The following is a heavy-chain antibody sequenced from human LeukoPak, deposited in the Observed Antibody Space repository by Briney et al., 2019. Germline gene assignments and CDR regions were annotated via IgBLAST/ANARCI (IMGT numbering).Heavy chain of an antibody. Sequence: GGSLRLSCAASGFTFNTYWMIWVRQAPGKGLEWVANIDQGGSTKYYVDSLKGRFTISRDIAKNSLYLQMNSLRAEDTAVYYCVRDKGGRSGAIYYDAFDVWGQGTMVTVSS. D-gene: IGHD1-26*01. CDR2: IDQGGSTK. CDR3: VRDKGGRSGAIYYDAFDV. CDR1: GFTFNTYW. J-gene: IGHJ3*01. V-gene: IGHV3-7*01.